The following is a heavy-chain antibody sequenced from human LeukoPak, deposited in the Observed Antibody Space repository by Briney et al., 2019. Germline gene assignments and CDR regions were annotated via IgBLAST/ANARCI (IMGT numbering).Heavy chain of an antibody. D-gene: IGHD1-26*01. CDR2: INHSGST. CDR1: GGSFSGYY. V-gene: IGHV4-34*01. J-gene: IGHJ6*03. CDR3: ASQGHHGKIVGTTLSYFYMDV. Sequence: PSETLSLTCAVYGGSFSGYYWSWIRQPPGKGLEWIGEINHSGSTNYDPSLKSRVTISVDTSKNQFSLKLSSVTAADTAFYYCASQGHHGKIVGTTLSYFYMDVWGKGTTVTVSS.